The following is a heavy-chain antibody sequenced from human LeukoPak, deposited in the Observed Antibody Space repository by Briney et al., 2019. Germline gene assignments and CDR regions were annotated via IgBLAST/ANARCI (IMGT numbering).Heavy chain of an antibody. V-gene: IGHV3-30*01. D-gene: IGHD2-2*01. CDR1: GFTFSSYA. Sequence: GRSLRLSCAASGFTFSSYAMHWVRQAPGKGLEWVAVISYDGSNKYYADSVKGRFTISRDNSKNTLYLQMNSLRAEDTAVYYCAKDWLYCSSTSCYDYFDYWGQGTLVTVSS. J-gene: IGHJ4*02. CDR2: ISYDGSNK. CDR3: AKDWLYCSSTSCYDYFDY.